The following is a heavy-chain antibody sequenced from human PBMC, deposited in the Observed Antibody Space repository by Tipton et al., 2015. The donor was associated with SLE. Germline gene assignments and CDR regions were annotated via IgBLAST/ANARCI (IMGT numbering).Heavy chain of an antibody. D-gene: IGHD6-19*01. CDR1: GGSISSYY. CDR3: ARSWGSSGRGDAFDI. J-gene: IGHJ3*02. CDR2: IYYSGGT. V-gene: IGHV4-59*01. Sequence: TLSLTCTVSGGSISSYYWSWIRQPPGKGLEWIGYIYYSGGTNYNPSLKSRVTISVDTSKNQFSLKLSSVTAADTAVYYCARSWGSSGRGDAFDIWGQGTMVTVSS.